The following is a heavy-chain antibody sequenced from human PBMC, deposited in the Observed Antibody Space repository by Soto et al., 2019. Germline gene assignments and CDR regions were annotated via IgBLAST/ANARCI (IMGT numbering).Heavy chain of an antibody. CDR3: ARYSTGTWYWYFDL. CDR1: GYSFTTYW. Sequence: EVQLVQSGAEVKKPGESLTISCKGSGYSFTTYWIGWVRQMPGKGLEWMGVIYPGDSDPRYSPSFQGQVTISADKSFNTAYLQWSSLKASDTAMYYCARYSTGTWYWYFDLWGRGTLVTVSS. D-gene: IGHD2-15*01. J-gene: IGHJ2*01. V-gene: IGHV5-51*01. CDR2: IYPGDSDP.